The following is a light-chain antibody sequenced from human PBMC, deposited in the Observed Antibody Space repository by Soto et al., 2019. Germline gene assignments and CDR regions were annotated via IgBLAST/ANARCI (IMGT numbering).Light chain of an antibody. CDR1: QNINNY. CDR2: AAS. V-gene: IGKV1-39*01. CDR3: QHSYVTLWT. J-gene: IGKJ1*01. Sequence: IKRTQSPSSLSESVGDRVTVTCLASQNINNYLNWYQQKPGKAPKLLIYAASSLQSGVPSRFSGSGSGTDFTLTIISLQPEDFSTYYCQHSYVTLWTFGQGTKVDIK.